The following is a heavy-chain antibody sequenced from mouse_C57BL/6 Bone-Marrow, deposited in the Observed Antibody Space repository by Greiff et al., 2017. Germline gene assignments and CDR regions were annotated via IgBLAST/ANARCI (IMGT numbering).Heavy chain of an antibody. Sequence: QVQLQQPGAELVKPGASVKLSCKASGYTFTSYWMHWVKQRPGQGLEWIGMIHPNSGSTNYNEKFKSKATLTVDKSSSTAYMQLSSLTSEDSAVYYWARKEGYPAWFAYWGQGTLVTVSA. CDR2: IHPNSGST. D-gene: IGHD2-2*01. CDR3: ARKEGYPAWFAY. CDR1: GYTFTSYW. J-gene: IGHJ3*01. V-gene: IGHV1-64*01.